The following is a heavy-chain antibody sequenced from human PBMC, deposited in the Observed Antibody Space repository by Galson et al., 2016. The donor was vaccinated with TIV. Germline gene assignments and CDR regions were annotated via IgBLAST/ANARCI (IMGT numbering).Heavy chain of an antibody. J-gene: IGHJ4*01. CDR3: ARTSYTPMGY. D-gene: IGHD5-18*01. CDR1: GGIFSSFA. V-gene: IGHV1-69*13. Sequence: SVKVSCKASGGIFSSFALNWVRQAPGQGLEWIGEIIPGFGTVRYAQKFQARVTITADESATTSVMELSSLTSDDTAVYYCARTSYTPMGYWGQGTLVTVSS. CDR2: IIPGFGTV.